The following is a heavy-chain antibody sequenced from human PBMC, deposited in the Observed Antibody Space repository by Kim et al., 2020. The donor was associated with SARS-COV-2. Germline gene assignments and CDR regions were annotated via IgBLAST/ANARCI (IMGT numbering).Heavy chain of an antibody. Sequence: ASVKVSCKASGYTFTGYYMHWVRQAPGQGLEWMGWINPNSGGTNYAQKFQGRVTMTRDTSISTAYMELSRLRSDDTAVYYCASSKQLEGGGAFDIWGQGTMVTVSS. J-gene: IGHJ3*02. CDR3: ASSKQLEGGGAFDI. V-gene: IGHV1-2*02. CDR2: INPNSGGT. CDR1: GYTFTGYY. D-gene: IGHD6-13*01.